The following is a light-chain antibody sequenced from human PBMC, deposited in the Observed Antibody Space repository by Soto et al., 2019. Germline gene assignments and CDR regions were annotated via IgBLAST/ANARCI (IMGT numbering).Light chain of an antibody. J-gene: IGKJ1*01. CDR2: AAS. CDR3: LQLNSYPAT. V-gene: IGKV1-9*01. CDR1: QGISSY. Sequence: DIQLTQSPSFLSASVGDRVTITCRASQGISSYLAWYQQKPGKAPKLLIYAASTLQSGVPSRFSGSGSGTEFTLTISSLQPEDFATYYCLQLNSYPATFGQGTKVEIK.